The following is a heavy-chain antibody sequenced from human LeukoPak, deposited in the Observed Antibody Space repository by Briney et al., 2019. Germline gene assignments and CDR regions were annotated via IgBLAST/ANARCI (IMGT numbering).Heavy chain of an antibody. D-gene: IGHD3-16*01. V-gene: IGHV4-38-2*01. Sequence: SETLSLTCAVSGGSISSGYYWGWIRQPPGKGLQWIGSIYHSGSTYYNPSLKSRVTISVDTSKNQFSLKLSSVTAADTAVYYCTRGAGWLIDYWGQGILVTVSS. CDR3: TRGAGWLIDY. J-gene: IGHJ4*02. CDR2: IYHSGST. CDR1: GGSISSGYY.